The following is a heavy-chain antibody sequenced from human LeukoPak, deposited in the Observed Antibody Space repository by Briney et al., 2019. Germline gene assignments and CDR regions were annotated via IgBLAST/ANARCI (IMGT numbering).Heavy chain of an antibody. CDR3: ARVERVLRFLEWLQNDI. D-gene: IGHD3-3*01. CDR1: GYTFTSYG. CDR2: ISAYNGNT. Sequence: GASVKVSCKASGYTFTSYGISWVRQAPGQGLEWMGWISAYNGNTNYAQKLQGRVTITTDESTSTAYMELSSLRSEDTAVYYCARVERVLRFLEWLQNDIWGQGTMVTVSS. V-gene: IGHV1-18*01. J-gene: IGHJ3*02.